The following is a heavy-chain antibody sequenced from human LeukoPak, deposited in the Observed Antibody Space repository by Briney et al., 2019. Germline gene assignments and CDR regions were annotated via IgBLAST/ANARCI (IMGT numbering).Heavy chain of an antibody. CDR1: GFTFSTYA. Sequence: GRSLRLSCAASGFTFSTYAMHWLRQAPGKGLEWVAMIWYNGKNKHYADSVKGRFTISRDNSKNTLDLQMNSLRADDTAVYYCVRDPSNSGWAFDYWGQGTLVTVSS. J-gene: IGHJ4*02. CDR3: VRDPSNSGWAFDY. V-gene: IGHV3-33*01. D-gene: IGHD6-19*01. CDR2: IWYNGKNK.